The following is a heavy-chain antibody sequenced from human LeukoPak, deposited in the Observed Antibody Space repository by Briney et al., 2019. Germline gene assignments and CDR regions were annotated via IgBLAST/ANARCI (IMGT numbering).Heavy chain of an antibody. CDR1: GGSISSYY. V-gene: IGHV4-59*08. CDR3: ARQAIAARRAFDI. CDR2: SYYSGST. D-gene: IGHD6-6*01. J-gene: IGHJ3*02. Sequence: KPSETLSLTCSVSGGSISSYYWSWIRQPPGKGLEYIGYSYYSGSTDYNPSLKSRVTISVDTSNQFSLMLTPVTAADTAVYYCARQAIAARRAFDIWGQGTMVTVSS.